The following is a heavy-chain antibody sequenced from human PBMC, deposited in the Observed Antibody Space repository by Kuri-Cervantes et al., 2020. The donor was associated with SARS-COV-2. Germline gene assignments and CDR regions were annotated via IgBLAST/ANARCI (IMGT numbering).Heavy chain of an antibody. D-gene: IGHD2-8*01. V-gene: IGHV4-34*01. CDR1: GGSFSGYY. Sequence: ESLKISCAVYGGSFSGYYWSWIRQPPGKGLEWIGDINHSGSTNYNPSLKSRVTISVDTSKNQFSLKLSSVTAADTAVYYCARGPGLYSRKAYGMDVWGQGTTVTVSS. CDR2: INHSGST. CDR3: ARGPGLYSRKAYGMDV. J-gene: IGHJ6*02.